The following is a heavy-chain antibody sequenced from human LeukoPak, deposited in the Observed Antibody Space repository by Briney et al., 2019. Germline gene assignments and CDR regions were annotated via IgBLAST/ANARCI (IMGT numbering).Heavy chain of an antibody. Sequence: SGGSLRLSCAASGFTFSSYAMSWVRQAPGKGLEWVSAISGSGGSTYYADSVKGRFTISRDNSKNTLYLQMDSLRAEDTAVYYCAKDRFGGSSPTKFDYWGQGTLVTVSS. J-gene: IGHJ4*02. CDR3: AKDRFGGSSPTKFDY. CDR1: GFTFSSYA. CDR2: ISGSGGST. D-gene: IGHD1-26*01. V-gene: IGHV3-23*01.